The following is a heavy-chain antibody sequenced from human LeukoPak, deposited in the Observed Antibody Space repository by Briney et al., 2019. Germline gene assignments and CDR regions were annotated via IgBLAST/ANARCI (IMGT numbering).Heavy chain of an antibody. CDR2: ISSSGSTI. CDR3: GRSLLAQWQVIEY. Sequence: IPGGSLRLSCAASGFTFSDYYMSWIRQAPGKGLEWVSYISSSGSTIYYADSVKGRFTISRDNAKNTLYLQMNSLRAEDTAVYYCGRSLLAQWQVIEYWGQGALVTVSS. J-gene: IGHJ4*02. D-gene: IGHD6-19*01. V-gene: IGHV3-11*04. CDR1: GFTFSDYY.